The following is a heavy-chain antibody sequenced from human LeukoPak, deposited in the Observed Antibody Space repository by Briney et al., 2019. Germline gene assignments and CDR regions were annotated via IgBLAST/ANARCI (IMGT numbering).Heavy chain of an antibody. CDR1: GGSINSTRYY. D-gene: IGHD4-11*01. CDR2: IYYSGDT. J-gene: IGHJ6*03. Sequence: PSETLSLTCTVSGGSINSTRYYWGWIRQPPGKCLEWIGSIYYSGDTHYNPSLRSRVTISVETSKNQFSLKMNSMTAADTSVYYCATGSMTTRYYYYFYMDVWGKGTTVTVSS. CDR3: ATGSMTTRYYYYFYMDV. V-gene: IGHV4-39*01.